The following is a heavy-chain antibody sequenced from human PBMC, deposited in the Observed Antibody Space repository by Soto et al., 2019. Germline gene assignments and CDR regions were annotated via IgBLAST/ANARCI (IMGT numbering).Heavy chain of an antibody. CDR3: AKGVVVAATYFQH. Sequence: PGGSLRLCWAVSGCTCVNYAISWVRQIPGKGLEWVSTVTGTSGGTYYADSVKGRFTISRDNSKNTLYLQMNSLRAEDTAVYYCAKGVVVAATYFQHWGQGTLVTVSS. V-gene: IGHV3-23*01. CDR2: VTGTSGGT. CDR1: GCTCVNYA. J-gene: IGHJ1*01. D-gene: IGHD2-15*01.